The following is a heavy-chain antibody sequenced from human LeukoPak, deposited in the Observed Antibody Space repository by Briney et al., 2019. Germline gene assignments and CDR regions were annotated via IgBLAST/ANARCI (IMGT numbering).Heavy chain of an antibody. CDR1: GFTFSSYG. CDR3: AKAPDIVVVPAANVDYYFDY. D-gene: IGHD2-2*01. Sequence: PGRSLRLSCAASGFTFSSYGMHWVRQAPGKGLEWVAVISYDGSNKYYADSVKGRFTISRDNAKNSLYLQMNSLRAEDTALYYCAKAPDIVVVPAANVDYYFDYWGQGTLVTVSS. J-gene: IGHJ4*02. V-gene: IGHV3-30*18. CDR2: ISYDGSNK.